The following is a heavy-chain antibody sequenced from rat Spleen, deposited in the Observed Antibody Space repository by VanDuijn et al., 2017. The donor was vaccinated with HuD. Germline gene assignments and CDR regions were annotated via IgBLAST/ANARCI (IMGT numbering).Heavy chain of an antibody. V-gene: IGHV2-32*01. J-gene: IGHJ2*01. Sequence: QVQLKESGPGLVQPSQTLSLTCAVPGFSLISYHMHWVRQSPGKGLEWMGVLWSDGDTSYNSALKSRLSISRDTSKSQVFLKMSSLQTEDTATYYCARGGTTGYYFDYWGQGVMVTVSS. D-gene: IGHD1-5*01. CDR2: LWSDGDT. CDR3: ARGGTTGYYFDY. CDR1: GFSLISYH.